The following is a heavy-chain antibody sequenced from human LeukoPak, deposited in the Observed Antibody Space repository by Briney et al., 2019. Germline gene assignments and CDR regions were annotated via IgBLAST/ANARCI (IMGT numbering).Heavy chain of an antibody. CDR3: ARDVGYLTYYYGSGSLKNWFDP. V-gene: IGHV4-39*02. CDR2: IYYSGST. Sequence: PSETLSLTCTVSGGSISSSSYYWGWIRQPPGKGLEWIGSIYYSGSTYYNPSLKSRVTISVDTSKNQFSLKLSSVTAADTAVYYCARDVGYLTYYYGSGSLKNWFDPWGQGTLVTVSS. J-gene: IGHJ5*02. D-gene: IGHD3-10*01. CDR1: GGSISSSSYY.